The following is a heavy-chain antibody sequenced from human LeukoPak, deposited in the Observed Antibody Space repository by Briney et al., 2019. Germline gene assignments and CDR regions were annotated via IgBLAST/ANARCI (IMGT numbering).Heavy chain of an antibody. D-gene: IGHD3-3*01. CDR1: GGSISSYY. J-gene: IGHJ4*02. CDR2: IHDSDNT. V-gene: IGHV4-59*01. CDR3: AGGRRTIFGVVTPHFDY. Sequence: SETLSLTCTVSGGSISSYYWSWIRQSPGKGLEWIGYIHDSDNTYYSPSLKSRVTISVDTSKNQFPLRVNSMTAADTAVYYCAGGRRTIFGVVTPHFDYWGQGTLVTVSS.